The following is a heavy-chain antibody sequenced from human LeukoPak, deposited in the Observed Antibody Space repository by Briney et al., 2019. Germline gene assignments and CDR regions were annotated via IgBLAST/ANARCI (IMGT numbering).Heavy chain of an antibody. D-gene: IGHD3-22*01. Sequence: SVKVSCKASGGTFISYAISWVRQAPGQGLEWMGGIIPIFGTANYAQKFQGRVTITTDESTSTAYMELSSLRSEDTAVYYCARMDYDSSGYPDWGQGTLVTVSS. V-gene: IGHV1-69*05. CDR3: ARMDYDSSGYPD. J-gene: IGHJ4*02. CDR2: IIPIFGTA. CDR1: GGTFISYA.